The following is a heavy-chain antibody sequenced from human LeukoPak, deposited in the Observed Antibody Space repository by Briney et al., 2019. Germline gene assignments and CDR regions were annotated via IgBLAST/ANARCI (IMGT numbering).Heavy chain of an antibody. J-gene: IGHJ4*02. V-gene: IGHV3-30*02. CDR1: GFTFSSYG. D-gene: IGHD3-10*01. CDR3: VKDFRGIPIDY. CDR2: IWYDGTNK. Sequence: GGSLRLSCAASGFTFSSYGIHWVRQAPGKGLEWVAVIWYDGTNKYYGDSVKGRFTISRDNSKNTLNLQMSSLRAEDTAVYYCVKDFRGIPIDYWGQGTLVTVSS.